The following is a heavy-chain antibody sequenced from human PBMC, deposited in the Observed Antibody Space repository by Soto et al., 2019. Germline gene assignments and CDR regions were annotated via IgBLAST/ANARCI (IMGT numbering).Heavy chain of an antibody. D-gene: IGHD3-9*01. V-gene: IGHV1-18*01. CDR1: GYTFTSYG. J-gene: IGHJ3*02. Sequence: ASVKVSCKASGYTFTSYGISWVRQAPGQGLEWMGWISAYNGNTNYAQKLQGRVTMTTDTSTSTAYMELRSLRSDDTAVYYCARSSLRYFDWLSSLVRDAFDIWGKGQWSQSPQ. CDR3: ARSSLRYFDWLSSLVRDAFDI. CDR2: ISAYNGNT.